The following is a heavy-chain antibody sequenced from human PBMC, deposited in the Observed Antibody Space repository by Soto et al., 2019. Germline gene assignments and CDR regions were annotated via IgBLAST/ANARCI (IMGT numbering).Heavy chain of an antibody. CDR3: PRDSILGVDTD. D-gene: IGHD3-3*01. V-gene: IGHV3-23*01. Sequence: EVQLLESGGGLVQPGGSLRLSCAASGFTFGSYTMSWVRQAPGKGLEWVSSISASGDSTYYADSVKGRFTISRDNSKNTLYLQMNSLRAEDPAVYYCPRDSILGVDTDGGQGPLVTVSS. CDR2: ISASGDST. J-gene: IGHJ4*02. CDR1: GFTFGSYT.